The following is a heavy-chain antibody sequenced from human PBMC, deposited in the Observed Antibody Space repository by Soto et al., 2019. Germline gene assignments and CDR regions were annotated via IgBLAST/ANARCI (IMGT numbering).Heavy chain of an antibody. Sequence: PSQTLSLTCSISGDHVSSNSAACNWIRPSPSRGLEWLGRTYYRSKWYNDYAVSVKSRITINPDTSKNQFSLQLNSVPPEDTAVYYCARTEWQWLESAWFDPWGQGTLVTVSS. V-gene: IGHV6-1*01. CDR1: GDHVSSNSAA. CDR3: ARTEWQWLESAWFDP. D-gene: IGHD6-19*01. J-gene: IGHJ5*02. CDR2: TYYRSKWYN.